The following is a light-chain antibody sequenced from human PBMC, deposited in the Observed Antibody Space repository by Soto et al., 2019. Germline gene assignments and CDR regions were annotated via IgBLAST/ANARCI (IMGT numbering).Light chain of an antibody. CDR3: QQYDNWPIT. CDR2: DAS. J-gene: IGKJ5*01. V-gene: IGKV3-15*01. Sequence: EIVMTQSPVTLSVSPGERATLSCRASQNISRSLAWYQQKPGQAPRLLIYDASNRATGIPVRFSGSGSGTEFTLTISSLQSEDFALYYCQQYDNWPITFGQGTRLEIK. CDR1: QNISRS.